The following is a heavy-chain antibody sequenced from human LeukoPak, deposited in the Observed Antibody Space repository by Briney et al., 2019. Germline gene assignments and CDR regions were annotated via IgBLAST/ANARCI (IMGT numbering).Heavy chain of an antibody. D-gene: IGHD6-13*01. V-gene: IGHV5-51*01. CDR3: ARPRIAAAGNVYYMDV. CDR1: GYSFTSYW. Sequence: GESLKISCKGSGYSFTSYWIGWVRQMPGKGLEWMGIIYPGDSDTRCSPSFQGQATISADKSISTAYLQWSSLKASDTAMYYCARPRIAAAGNVYYMDVWGKGTTVTVSS. J-gene: IGHJ6*03. CDR2: IYPGDSDT.